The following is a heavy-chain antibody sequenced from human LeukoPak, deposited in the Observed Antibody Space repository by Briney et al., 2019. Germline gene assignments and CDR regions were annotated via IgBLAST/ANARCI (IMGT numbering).Heavy chain of an antibody. CDR2: ISSNGGST. CDR1: GFTFSSYA. CDR3: SLPYDILTGQDY. D-gene: IGHD3-9*01. V-gene: IGHV3-64D*06. J-gene: IGHJ4*02. Sequence: SGGSLRLSCSASGFTFSSYAMHWVRQAPGKGLEYVSAISSNGGSTYYADSVKGRFTISRDNSKSTLYLQMSSLRAEDTAVYYCSLPYDILTGQDYWGQGTLVTVSS.